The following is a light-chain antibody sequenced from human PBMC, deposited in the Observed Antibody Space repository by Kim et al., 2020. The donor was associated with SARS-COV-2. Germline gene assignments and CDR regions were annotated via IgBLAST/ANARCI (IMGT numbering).Light chain of an antibody. J-gene: IGLJ3*02. CDR3: SSYAGSNNFEV. V-gene: IGLV2-8*01. CDR1: HVYVGCYNY. Sequence: SVTTSASRPHVYVGCYNYVSWDQQRPGKAPKLMIYGVSKRPSGVPDRFSGSKSGNTASLTVSGLQAEDEADYYCSSYAGSNNFEVFGGGTQLTVL. CDR2: GVS.